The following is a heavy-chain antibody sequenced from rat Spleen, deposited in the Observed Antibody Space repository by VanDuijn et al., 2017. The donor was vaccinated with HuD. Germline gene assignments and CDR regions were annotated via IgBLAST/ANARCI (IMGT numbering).Heavy chain of an antibody. Sequence: EVQLVETGGGLVQPGRSLKLSCVASGFTFSSYWMYWIRQAPGKGLEWVSSINTDGGSTYYPDSVKGRFTISRDNAENTVYLQMNSLRSEDTATYYCAKDEPAYYGYTPYWYFDFWGPGTMVTVSS. J-gene: IGHJ1*01. V-gene: IGHV5-58*01. CDR2: INTDGGST. D-gene: IGHD1-9*01. CDR1: GFTFSSYW. CDR3: AKDEPAYYGYTPYWYFDF.